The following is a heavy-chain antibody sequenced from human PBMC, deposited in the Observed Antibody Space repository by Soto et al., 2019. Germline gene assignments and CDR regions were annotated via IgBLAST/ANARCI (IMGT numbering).Heavy chain of an antibody. CDR3: TRDGRGLGRLSLFEY. V-gene: IGHV3-53*01. CDR2: IYSGETT. D-gene: IGHD2-21*02. Sequence: EVQLVESGGGLIHPGGSLRLSCAASGFNVNSDYMNWVRQTLGKGLEWVASIYSGETTYYADSVRGRFTISSDKSKNTLYFQLSSLRIEDSAVYYCTRDGRGLGRLSLFEYWGQGVLVTVSS. CDR1: GFNVNSDY. J-gene: IGHJ4*02.